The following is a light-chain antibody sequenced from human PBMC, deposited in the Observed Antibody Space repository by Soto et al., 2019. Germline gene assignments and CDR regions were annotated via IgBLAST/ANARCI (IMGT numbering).Light chain of an antibody. CDR1: SSDVGGYNY. CDR2: DVS. J-gene: IGLJ3*02. Sequence: QSALTQPASVSGSPGQSITISCTGTSSDVGGYNYVSWYQQHPGKAPKLMIYDVSNRPSGVSNRFSGSKSGNTASLTISGLQAEDDADYCCSSYTSSSLRVFGGGTKLTVL. CDR3: SSYTSSSLRV. V-gene: IGLV2-14*01.